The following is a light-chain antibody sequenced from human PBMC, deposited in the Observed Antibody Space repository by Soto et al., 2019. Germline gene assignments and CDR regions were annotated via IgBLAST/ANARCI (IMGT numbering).Light chain of an antibody. V-gene: IGKV3D-15*01. J-gene: IGKJ3*01. CDR1: QSVSYN. Sequence: EIVMTQSPSTLSVSPGERATLSCTASQSVSYNLAWYQQKPGQAPRLLVYGLSTRATGIPARFSSSGSGTEFTLTISSMRSEDFAIYYCQQYNDWPRTFGPGTKVDFK. CDR2: GLS. CDR3: QQYNDWPRT.